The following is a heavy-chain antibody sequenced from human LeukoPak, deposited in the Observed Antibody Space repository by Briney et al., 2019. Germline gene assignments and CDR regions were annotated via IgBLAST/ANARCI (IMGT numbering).Heavy chain of an antibody. J-gene: IGHJ6*02. CDR1: GGSISSSSYY. V-gene: IGHV4-39*07. CDR2: IYYSGST. CDR3: ARGETLRRYGMDV. D-gene: IGHD2-21*01. Sequence: PSETLSLTCTVSGGSISSSSYYWGWIRQPPGKGLEWIGSIYYSGSTYYNLSLKSRVTISVDTSKNQFSLKLSSVTAADTAVYYCARGETLRRYGMDVWGQGTTVTVSS.